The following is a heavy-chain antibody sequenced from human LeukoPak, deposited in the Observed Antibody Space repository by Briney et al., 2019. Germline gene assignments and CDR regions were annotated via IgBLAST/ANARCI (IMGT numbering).Heavy chain of an antibody. CDR1: GGSISNYY. D-gene: IGHD6-19*01. V-gene: IGHV4-59*01. Sequence: SETLSLTCTVSGGSISNYYWSWIRQPPGKGLEGIGYIYYSVNTHYNPSLKSRVTISVDTSKNQFSLKLSSVTAADTAVYYCARENYSSGWYGIIDYWGQGTLVTVSS. CDR3: ARENYSSGWYGIIDY. J-gene: IGHJ4*02. CDR2: IYYSVNT.